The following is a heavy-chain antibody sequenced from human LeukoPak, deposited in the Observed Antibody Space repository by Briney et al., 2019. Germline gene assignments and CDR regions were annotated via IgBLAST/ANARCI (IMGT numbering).Heavy chain of an antibody. Sequence: SGPTLVNPTQTLTLTCAFSGFSLSTSEVGVGWIRQPPGKALEWLALIFWDDDKRYSPSLKSRLTITKDTSKNQVLLTMTNMDPVDTGTYYCARKSTGPYYFGYWGQGTLVTVSS. V-gene: IGHV2-5*02. J-gene: IGHJ4*02. CDR2: IFWDDDK. CDR3: ARKSTGPYYFGY. CDR1: GFSLSTSEVG. D-gene: IGHD4-17*01.